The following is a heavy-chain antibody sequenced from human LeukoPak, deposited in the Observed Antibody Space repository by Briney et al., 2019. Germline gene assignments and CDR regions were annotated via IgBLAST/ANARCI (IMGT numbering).Heavy chain of an antibody. CDR1: GFTFSSYS. V-gene: IGHV3-48*02. D-gene: IGHD3-22*01. CDR2: ISSSSSTI. J-gene: IGHJ4*02. Sequence: GRSLRLSCAASGFTFSSYSMNWVRQAPGKGLEWVSYISSSSSTIYYADSVKGRFTISRDNAKNSLYLQMNSLRDEDTAVYYCARASSAYYYDFDLWGQGTLVTVSS. CDR3: ARASSAYYYDFDL.